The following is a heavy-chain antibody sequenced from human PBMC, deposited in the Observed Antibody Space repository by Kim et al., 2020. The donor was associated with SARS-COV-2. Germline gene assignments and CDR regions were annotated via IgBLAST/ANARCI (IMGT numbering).Heavy chain of an antibody. CDR3: SRGPHGTTTTCAVDDAFDV. J-gene: IGHJ3*01. CDR2: ICTVADT. V-gene: IGHV3-13*01. Sequence: GGSLRLSCAASGFSFSNYDMHWVRQATGRGLEWVSTICTVADTFYEGAVKGRFTTSRDNAKNAMYLQMNNLRAGDTGAYYCSRGPHGTTTTCAVDDAFDV. CDR1: GFSFSNYD. D-gene: IGHD1-7*01.